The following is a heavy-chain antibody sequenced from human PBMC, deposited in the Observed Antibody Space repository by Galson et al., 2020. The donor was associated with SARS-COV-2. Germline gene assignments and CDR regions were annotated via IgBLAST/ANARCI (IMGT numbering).Heavy chain of an antibody. J-gene: IGHJ4*02. CDR1: GGSISSSRYY. V-gene: IGHV4-39*01. Sequence: SETLSLTCTVSGGSISSSRYYWGWIRQPPGKGLEWIGSTLYSGTTYYNPSLKSRVTVSVDTSKNQFSLKLSSVTAADTSIYYCARLFNTGTYGGGQLDHSGQGALVTVSS. CDR3: ARLFNTGTYGGGQLDH. D-gene: IGHD1-7*01. CDR2: TLYSGTT.